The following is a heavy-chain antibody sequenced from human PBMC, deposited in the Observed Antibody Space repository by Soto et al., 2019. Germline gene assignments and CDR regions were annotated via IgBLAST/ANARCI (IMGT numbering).Heavy chain of an antibody. CDR1: GYTRSELS. CDR3: ATEEYVRGIPYYYYAMDV. Sequence: QVHLVQSGAEVKKPGASVKISCKVSGYTRSELSMHWVRQAPGKGLEWMGGFDPEDGKSIYAQKFQGRVSMTEDTSTDTAYMELSSLRPEDTAVYYCATEEYVRGIPYYYYAMDVWGQGTTVTGSS. CDR2: FDPEDGKS. V-gene: IGHV1-24*01. J-gene: IGHJ6*02. D-gene: IGHD2-2*02.